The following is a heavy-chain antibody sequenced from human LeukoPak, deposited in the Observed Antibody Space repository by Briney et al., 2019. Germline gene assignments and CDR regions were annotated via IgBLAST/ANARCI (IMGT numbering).Heavy chain of an antibody. CDR3: AREIVAMVRGVNDAFDI. V-gene: IGHV1-2*02. CDR1: GYTFTGYY. J-gene: IGHJ3*02. Sequence: ASVKVSCKASGYTFTGYYMHWVRQAPGQGLEGMGWINPNSGGTNYAQKLQGRVTMTRDTSISTAYMELSRLRSDDTAVYYCAREIVAMVRGVNDAFDIWGQGTMVTVSS. CDR2: INPNSGGT. D-gene: IGHD3-10*01.